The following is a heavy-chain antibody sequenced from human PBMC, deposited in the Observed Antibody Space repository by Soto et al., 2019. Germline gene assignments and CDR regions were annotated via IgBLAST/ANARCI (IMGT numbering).Heavy chain of an antibody. CDR1: GGTFSSYA. CDR2: IIPIFGTA. CDR3: AREVVVAATGWFDP. J-gene: IGHJ5*02. Sequence: QVQLVQSGAEVKKPGSSVKVSCKASGGTFSSYAISWVRQAPGQGLEWMGGIIPIFGTANYAQKFQGRVTITGDESTSPAYMELSSLRSEDTAVYYCAREVVVAATGWFDPWGQGTLVAVSS. D-gene: IGHD2-15*01. V-gene: IGHV1-69*12.